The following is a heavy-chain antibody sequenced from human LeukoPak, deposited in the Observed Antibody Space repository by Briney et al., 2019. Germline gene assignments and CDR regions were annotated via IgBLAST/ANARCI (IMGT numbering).Heavy chain of an antibody. D-gene: IGHD3-22*01. CDR3: ARDVQGREETVVGDY. CDR1: GGSISSSSYY. V-gene: IGHV4-39*07. CDR2: IYYSGST. Sequence: SETLSLTCTVSGGSISSSSYYWGWIRQPPGKGLEWIGSIYYSGSTYYNPSLKSRVTISVDTSKNQFSLKLSSVTAADTAVYYCARDVQGREETVVGDYWGQGTRVTVSS. J-gene: IGHJ4*02.